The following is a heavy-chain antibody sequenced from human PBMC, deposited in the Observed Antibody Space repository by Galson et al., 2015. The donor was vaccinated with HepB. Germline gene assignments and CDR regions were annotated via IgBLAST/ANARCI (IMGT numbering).Heavy chain of an antibody. V-gene: IGHV3-23*01. CDR2: ISGSGGST. CDR1: GFTFSSYA. CDR3: ASSIAARWGLDY. Sequence: SLRLSCVASGFTFSSYAMSWVRQAPGKGLEWVSAISGSGGSTYYADSVKGRFAISRDNSKNTLYLQMNSLRAEDTAVYYCASSIAARWGLDYWGQGTLVTVSS. J-gene: IGHJ4*02. D-gene: IGHD6-6*01.